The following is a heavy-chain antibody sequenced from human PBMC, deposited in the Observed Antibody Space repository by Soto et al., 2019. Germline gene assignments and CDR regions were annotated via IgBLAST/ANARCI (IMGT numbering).Heavy chain of an antibody. CDR1: DFILSDAW. CDR3: ASYRDCIGLRRYDY. J-gene: IGHJ4*02. Sequence: EVQLEEAGGGLIKPGESLTLSCAASDFILSDAWMKWVRQAPGKGLEWVGRIKSKAHGGTTDYAAPLKGRFTILRDDSKTTLYLQMNFLQPGDTAIYYCASYRDCIGLRRYDYWGQGALVTVSS. V-gene: IGHV3-15*07. D-gene: IGHD2-21*01. CDR2: IKSKAHGGTT.